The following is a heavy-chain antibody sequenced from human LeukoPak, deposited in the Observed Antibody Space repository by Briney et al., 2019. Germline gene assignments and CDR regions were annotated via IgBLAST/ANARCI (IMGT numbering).Heavy chain of an antibody. D-gene: IGHD3-10*01. V-gene: IGHV4-4*02. CDR1: GGSISSSNW. CDR2: IYHSGST. CDR3: AGKDYFGSGSYFY. Sequence: SETLSLTCTVSGGSISSSNWWSWVRQPPGKGLEWIGEIYHSGSTNYNPSLKSRVTISVDKSKNQFSLKLSSVTAADTAVYYCAGKDYFGSGSYFYWGQGTLVTVSS. J-gene: IGHJ4*02.